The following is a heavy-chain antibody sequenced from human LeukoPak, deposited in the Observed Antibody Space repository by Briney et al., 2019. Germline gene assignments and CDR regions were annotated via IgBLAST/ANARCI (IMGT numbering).Heavy chain of an antibody. J-gene: IGHJ1*01. CDR3: ATYAGTSSKYFHH. Sequence: PGESLKISCKGSGDSFTNNWIGWVRQMPGKGLEWMGIILPGDSDTRYSSSFQGQVTISADKSINTAYVQWSSLKASDTAMYYCATYAGTSSKYFHHWGQGTLVTVSS. D-gene: IGHD3-10*01. V-gene: IGHV5-51*01. CDR1: GDSFTNNW. CDR2: ILPGDSDT.